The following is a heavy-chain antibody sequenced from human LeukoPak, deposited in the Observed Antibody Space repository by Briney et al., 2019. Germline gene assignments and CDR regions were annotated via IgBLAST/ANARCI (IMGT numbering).Heavy chain of an antibody. V-gene: IGHV5-51*01. D-gene: IGHD5-18*01. CDR1: GYSFTSYW. J-gene: IGHJ3*02. Sequence: GASLQISFKGSGYSFTSYWIGWVRQMPGKGLEWMGIIYPGDSDTRYSPSFQGQVTISADKSISTAYLQWSSLKASDTAMYYCARGVDTAMVTGAFDIWGQGTMVTVSS. CDR2: IYPGDSDT. CDR3: ARGVDTAMVTGAFDI.